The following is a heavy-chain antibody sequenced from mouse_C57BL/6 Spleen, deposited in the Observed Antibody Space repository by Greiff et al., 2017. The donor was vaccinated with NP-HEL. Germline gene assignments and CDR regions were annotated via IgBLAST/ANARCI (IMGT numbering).Heavy chain of an antibody. CDR1: GYAFSSSW. J-gene: IGHJ4*01. CDR3: ARIHYDYDDDYAMDY. Sequence: QVQLKQSGPELVKPGASVKISCKASGYAFSSSWMNWVKQRPGKGLEWIGRIYPGDGDTNYNGKFKGKATLTADKSSSTAYMQLSSLTSEDSAVYFCARIHYDYDDDYAMDYWGQGTSVTVSS. V-gene: IGHV1-82*01. D-gene: IGHD2-4*01. CDR2: IYPGDGDT.